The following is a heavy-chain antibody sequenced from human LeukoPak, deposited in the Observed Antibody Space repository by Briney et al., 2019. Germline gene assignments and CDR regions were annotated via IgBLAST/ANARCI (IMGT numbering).Heavy chain of an antibody. J-gene: IGHJ4*02. CDR1: GGSFSGYY. D-gene: IGHD6-13*01. CDR3: ARQGAGGSSSSDLYFDY. CDR2: INHSGST. V-gene: IGHV4-34*01. Sequence: PSETLSLTCAVYGGSFSGYYWSWIRQPPGKGLEWIGEINHSGSTNYNPSLKSRVTISVDTSKNQFSLKLSSVTAADTAVYYCARQGAGGSSSSDLYFDYWGQGTLVTVSS.